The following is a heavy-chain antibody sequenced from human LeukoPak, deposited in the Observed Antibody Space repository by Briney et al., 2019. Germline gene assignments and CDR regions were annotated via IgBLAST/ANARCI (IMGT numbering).Heavy chain of an antibody. Sequence: GGSLRLSCAASGFTFSSYGMHWVRQAPGKGLEWVAFIRYDGSNKYYAGSVKGRFAISRDNSKNTLYLQMNSLRAEDTAVYYCAKDFKYGDYVVGMDVWGQGTTVTVSS. CDR1: GFTFSSYG. CDR3: AKDFKYGDYVVGMDV. CDR2: IRYDGSNK. J-gene: IGHJ6*02. V-gene: IGHV3-30*02. D-gene: IGHD4-17*01.